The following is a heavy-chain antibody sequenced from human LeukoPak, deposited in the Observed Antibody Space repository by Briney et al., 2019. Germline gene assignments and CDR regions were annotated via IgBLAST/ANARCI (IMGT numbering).Heavy chain of an antibody. CDR2: ISSSSSYI. CDR1: GFTFSSYS. CDR3: ASGYDFWSGYYSEYYFDY. Sequence: GGYLRLSCAASGFTFSSYSMNWVRQAPGKGLEWVSSISSSSSYIYYADSVKGRFTISRDNAKNSLYLQMNSLRAEDTAVYYCASGYDFWSGYYSEYYFDYWGQGTLVTVSS. J-gene: IGHJ4*02. V-gene: IGHV3-21*01. D-gene: IGHD3-3*01.